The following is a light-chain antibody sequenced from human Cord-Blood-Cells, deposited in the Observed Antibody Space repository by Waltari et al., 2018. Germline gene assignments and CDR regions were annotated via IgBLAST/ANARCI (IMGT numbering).Light chain of an antibody. Sequence: QSALTQPASVSGSPGQSIPLSCTGTSSDVGSYNLVSWYQQHPGKAPKLMIYEGSKRPSGVSNCFSGSKSGNTASLTISGLQAEDEADYYCCSYAGRSTWVFGGGTKLTVL. CDR2: EGS. V-gene: IGLV2-23*01. CDR1: SSDVGSYNL. J-gene: IGLJ3*02. CDR3: CSYAGRSTWV.